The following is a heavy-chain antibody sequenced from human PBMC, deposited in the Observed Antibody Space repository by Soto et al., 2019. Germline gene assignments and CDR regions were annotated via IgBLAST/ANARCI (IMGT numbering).Heavy chain of an antibody. D-gene: IGHD3-10*01. CDR3: ARPPVGELFELTYYEGLDV. CDR2: IIPIFGTP. V-gene: IGHV1-69*01. J-gene: IGHJ6*02. Sequence: QVQLVQSGAEVKKPGSSVKVSCKASGGTFNNYAINWVRQAPGQGLEWMGGIIPIFGTPNYAQKFQGRVTITADESTNTAYMELSSLGSEDTAVYYCARPPVGELFELTYYEGLDVWGQGTTVTVSS. CDR1: GGTFNNYA.